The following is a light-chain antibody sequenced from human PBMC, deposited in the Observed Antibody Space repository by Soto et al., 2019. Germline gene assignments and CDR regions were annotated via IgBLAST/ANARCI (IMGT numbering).Light chain of an antibody. J-gene: IGLJ1*01. V-gene: IGLV1-40*01. CDR2: GNS. CDR1: SSNIGAGYD. CDR3: QSYDSSLSGYV. Sequence: QTVVTQPPSVSGPPGQRVTISCTGSSSNIGAGYDVHWYQQLPGTAPKLLIYGNSNRPSGVPDRFSGSKSGTSASLAITGLQAEDEADYYCQSYDSSLSGYVFGTGTKLTVL.